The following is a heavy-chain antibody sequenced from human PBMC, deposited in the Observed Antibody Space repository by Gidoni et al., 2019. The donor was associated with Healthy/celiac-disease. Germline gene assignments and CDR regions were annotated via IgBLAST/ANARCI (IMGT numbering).Heavy chain of an antibody. V-gene: IGHV3-33*01. CDR1: GFPFSSYG. D-gene: IGHD1-26*01. CDR2: IWYDGSNK. Sequence: QVQLVESGGGVVQPGRSLRLSCSASGFPFSSYGMHWVRQAPGKGLEWVAVIWYDGSNKYYADSVKGRFTISRDNSKNTLYLQMNSLRAEDTAVYYCARDSGSAFDYWGQGTLVTVSS. J-gene: IGHJ4*02. CDR3: ARDSGSAFDY.